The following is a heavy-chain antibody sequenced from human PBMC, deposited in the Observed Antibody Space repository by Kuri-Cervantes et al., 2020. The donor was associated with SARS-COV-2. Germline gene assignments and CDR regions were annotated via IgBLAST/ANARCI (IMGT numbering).Heavy chain of an antibody. J-gene: IGHJ4*02. CDR2: ISYDGSNK. CDR1: GFTFSSYA. V-gene: IGHV3-30-3*01. D-gene: IGHD3-3*01. CDR3: TSNDFWSGYYFDY. Sequence: GESLKISCVASGFTFSSYAMHWVRQAPGKGLEWVAVISYDGSNKYYADSVKGRFTISRDNSKNTLYLQMNSLRAEDTAVYYCTSNDFWSGYYFDYWGQGTLVTVSS.